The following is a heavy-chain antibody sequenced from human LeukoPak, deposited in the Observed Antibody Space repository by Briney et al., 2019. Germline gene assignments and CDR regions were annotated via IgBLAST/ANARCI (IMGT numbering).Heavy chain of an antibody. V-gene: IGHV3-48*01. CDR3: ARVCLGGSCHYTFDN. CDR1: GFTFSSYS. J-gene: IGHJ4*02. D-gene: IGHD2-15*01. CDR2: ISSSSRTI. Sequence: GGSLRLSCAASGFTFSSYSMNWVRQAPGKGLEWVSYISSSSRTIYYADSVKGRFTISRDNAKNSLYLQMNSLRAEDTAVYYCARVCLGGSCHYTFDNWGQGTLVTVSS.